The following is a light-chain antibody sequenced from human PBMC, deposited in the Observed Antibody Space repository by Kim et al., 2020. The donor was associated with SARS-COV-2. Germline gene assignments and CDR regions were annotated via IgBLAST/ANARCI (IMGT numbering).Light chain of an antibody. V-gene: IGKV1D-12*01. J-gene: IGKJ2*01. Sequence: GDRVAISCRASQDIASWLAWYQQKPGKAPKLLIYAASSLQSGVPSRFSGSGSGTDFTLTISSLQPEDFATYFCQQANTFPYTFGQGTKLEI. CDR1: QDIASW. CDR3: QQANTFPYT. CDR2: AAS.